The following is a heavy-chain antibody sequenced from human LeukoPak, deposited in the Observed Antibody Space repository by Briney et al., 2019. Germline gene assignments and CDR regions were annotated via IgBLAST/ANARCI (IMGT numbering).Heavy chain of an antibody. CDR3: ARGHYYDSSGYYYPSYYFDY. Sequence: SETLSLTCTVSGGSISSGDYYWSWIRQPPGKGLEWIGYIYYSGSTYYNPSLKSRVTISADTSKNQFSLKLSSVTAADTAVYYCARGHYYDSSGYYYPSYYFDYWGQGTLVTVSS. D-gene: IGHD3-22*01. CDR1: GGSISSGDYY. V-gene: IGHV4-30-4*01. J-gene: IGHJ4*02. CDR2: IYYSGST.